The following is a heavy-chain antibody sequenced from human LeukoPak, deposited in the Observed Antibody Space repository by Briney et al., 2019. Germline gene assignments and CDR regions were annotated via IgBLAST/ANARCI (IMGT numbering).Heavy chain of an antibody. V-gene: IGHV1-3*01. J-gene: IGHJ3*01. D-gene: IGHD2-15*01. CDR2: GRAGNGDR. Sequence: GASVKVSCKSSGSEIHWGREAPGGTLEWRGAGRAGNGDRMYSQNFQDRVTITTETSATEVYMELSSLRSEDTAIYFCARDLGKASAGGSWAFDVWGQGTMVIVS. CDR1: GSE. CDR3: ARDLGKASAGGSWAFDV.